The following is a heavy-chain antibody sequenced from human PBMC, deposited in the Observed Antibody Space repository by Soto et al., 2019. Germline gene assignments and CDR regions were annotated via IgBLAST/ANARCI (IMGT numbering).Heavy chain of an antibody. V-gene: IGHV3-30-3*01. CDR3: ARAHSSGWYGIDY. J-gene: IGHJ4*02. D-gene: IGHD6-19*01. CDR2: ISYEGSNK. Sequence: QVQLVESGGGVVQPGRSLRLSCAASGFTFTNCAMHWVRQAPGKGLEWVAIISYEGSNKFYADSVKGRFTISRDNSKNTVYPQMDSLRVEDTAVYYCARAHSSGWYGIDYWGQGTLVTVSS. CDR1: GFTFTNCA.